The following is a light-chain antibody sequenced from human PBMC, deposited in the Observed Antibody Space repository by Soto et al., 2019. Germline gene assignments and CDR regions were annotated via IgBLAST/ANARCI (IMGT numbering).Light chain of an antibody. CDR3: SSYTSSSTVL. CDR1: SSDVGGYDF. CDR2: DVS. J-gene: IGLJ2*01. Sequence: SALTQPASVSGSPGQSITISCTGTSSDVGGYDFVSWYQHHPGKAPKLIIYDVSNRPSGVSNRFSGSKSGNTASLTISGLQAEDEADYYCSSYTSSSTVLFGGGTKLTVL. V-gene: IGLV2-14*03.